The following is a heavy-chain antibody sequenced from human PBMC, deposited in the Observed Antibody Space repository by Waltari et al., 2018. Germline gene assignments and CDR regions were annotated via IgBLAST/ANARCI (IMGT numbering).Heavy chain of an antibody. Sequence: QVQLVQSGAEVKKPGASVKVSCKASGYTFTGYYRHWVRKAPGQGLEGRGGSTPKAVGKRSEEKVQEGWRGTRRRATSKGYGEQRRLRSNDRALYYCAIGGGGEWDLNFDYWRQGTLVTFSS. CDR2: STPKAVGK. D-gene: IGHD3-16*01. J-gene: IGHJ4*02. CDR3: AIGGGGEWDLNFDY. CDR1: GYTFTGYY. V-gene: IGHV1-2*02.